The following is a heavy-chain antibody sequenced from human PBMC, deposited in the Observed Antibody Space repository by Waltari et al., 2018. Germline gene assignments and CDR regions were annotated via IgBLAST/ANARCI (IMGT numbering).Heavy chain of an antibody. Sequence: QLQLQESGPGLVKPSGTLSLICAVSGDSMSNNWWSWVRQSPGKGLEWIGQVLCSGRTNYNPSFASRVTISLDTSTYQFALKMTSATAADTALYYCARDRGRGLYLDTWGPGTLVTVSP. V-gene: IGHV4-4*02. CDR3: ARDRGRGLYLDT. CDR2: VLCSGRT. CDR1: GDSMSNNW. D-gene: IGHD2-15*01. J-gene: IGHJ4*02.